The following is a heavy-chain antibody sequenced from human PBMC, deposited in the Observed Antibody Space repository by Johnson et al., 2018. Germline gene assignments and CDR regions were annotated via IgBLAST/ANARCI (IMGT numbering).Heavy chain of an antibody. CDR3: AKDLTRDWYFDL. V-gene: IGHV3-30*18. Sequence: QVELVQSGGGVVQPGRSLRLSCAASGFTFSSYGMHWVRQAPGKGLEWVAVISYDGSNKYYADSVTGRFTISRDNSKNTRYLHMNNLRAEDTAVYYCAKDLTRDWYFDLWGRGTLVTVSS. CDR2: ISYDGSNK. J-gene: IGHJ2*01. CDR1: GFTFSSYG.